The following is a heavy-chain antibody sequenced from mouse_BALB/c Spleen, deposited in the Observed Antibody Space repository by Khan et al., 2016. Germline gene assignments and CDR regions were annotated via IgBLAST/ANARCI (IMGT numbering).Heavy chain of an antibody. CDR2: TYPGNGDT. J-gene: IGHJ2*01. Sequence: QVQLPQPGAELVKPGASVKMSCKASGYTFTSYNMHWVKQTPGQGLEWIGATYPGNGDTSYNQKFKGKATLTAAQSSRTAYMQLSSLTSEDSAVYYCAREGNYYDYWGQGTTLTVSS. CDR3: AREGNYYDY. CDR1: GYTFTSYN. D-gene: IGHD2-14*01. V-gene: IGHV1-12*01.